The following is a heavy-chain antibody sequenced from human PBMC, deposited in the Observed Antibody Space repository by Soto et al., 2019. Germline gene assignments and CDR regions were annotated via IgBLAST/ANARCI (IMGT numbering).Heavy chain of an antibody. CDR1: GFTFNDYA. V-gene: IGHV3-9*01. J-gene: IGHJ5*01. D-gene: IGHD2-15*01. CDR3: AKSGEAGVVAATRFDF. CDR2: IIANCGST. Sequence: EVQLVQSGGGLIQPGTSLRVSCAASGFTFNDYAMRWVRQAPGQGLEWVSGIIANCGSTRYGDTVQGRVTISRDNAKYSVFLKMKSLSAEVTALSYCAKSGEAGVVAATRFDFWGQGTLVTVSS.